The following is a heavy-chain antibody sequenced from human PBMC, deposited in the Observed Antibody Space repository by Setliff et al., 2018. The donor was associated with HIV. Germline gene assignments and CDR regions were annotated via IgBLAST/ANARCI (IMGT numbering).Heavy chain of an antibody. J-gene: IGHJ6*02. Sequence: GGSLRLSCAASGFSVRSNYMSWVRQAPGKGLEWVSSISGSGGSTYYADSVKGRFTVSRDNSKNTLYLQMNSLRAEDTAVYYCAKDRGPEGAPYSYYGMDVWGQGTTVTVSS. CDR3: AKDRGPEGAPYSYYGMDV. CDR2: ISGSGGST. V-gene: IGHV3-23*01. CDR1: GFSVRSNY.